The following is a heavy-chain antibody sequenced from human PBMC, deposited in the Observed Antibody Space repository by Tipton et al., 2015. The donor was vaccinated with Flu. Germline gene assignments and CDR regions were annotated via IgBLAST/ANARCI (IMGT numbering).Heavy chain of an antibody. D-gene: IGHD5-18*01. CDR2: ISDSGGST. CDR1: GFTFSSYA. CDR3: AKGLRLYSYGYFFDY. J-gene: IGHJ4*02. V-gene: IGHV3-23*01. Sequence: SLRLSCAASGFTFSSYAMSWARQAPGKGLEWVSAISDSGGSTYYADSVKGRFTITRDNSKNTLYLQMNSLRAEDSAVYYCAKGLRLYSYGYFFDYWGQGTLVTVSS.